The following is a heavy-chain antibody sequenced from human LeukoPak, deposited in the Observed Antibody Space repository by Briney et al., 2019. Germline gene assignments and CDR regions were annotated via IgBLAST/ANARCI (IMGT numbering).Heavy chain of an antibody. CDR1: GYTFTSYG. D-gene: IGHD2-15*01. CDR2: INPNSGGT. Sequence: ASVKVSCKASGYTFTSYGISWVRQAPGQGLEWMGWINPNSGGTNYAQKFQGRVTMTRDTSISTAYMELSRLRSDDTAVYYCASFGVAAVSYYMDVWGKGTTVTVSS. CDR3: ASFGVAAVSYYMDV. J-gene: IGHJ6*03. V-gene: IGHV1-2*02.